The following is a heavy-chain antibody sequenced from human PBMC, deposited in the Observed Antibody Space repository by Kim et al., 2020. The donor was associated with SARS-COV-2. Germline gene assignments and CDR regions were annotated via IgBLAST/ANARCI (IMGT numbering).Heavy chain of an antibody. CDR2: ISYDGSNK. CDR1: GFTFSSYG. J-gene: IGHJ6*02. Sequence: GGSLRLSCAASGFTFSSYGMHWVRQAPGKGLEWVAVISYDGSNKYYADSVKGRFTISRDNSKNTLYLQMNSLRAEDTAVYYCAKGDYDFWSGYYYYYYGMDVWGQGTTVTVSS. CDR3: AKGDYDFWSGYYYYYYGMDV. V-gene: IGHV3-30*18. D-gene: IGHD3-3*01.